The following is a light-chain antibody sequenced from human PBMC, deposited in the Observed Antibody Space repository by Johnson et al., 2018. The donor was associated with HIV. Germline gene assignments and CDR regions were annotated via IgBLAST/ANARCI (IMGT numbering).Light chain of an antibody. CDR1: SSNIGNNY. CDR2: ENN. Sequence: QSVLTQPPSVSAAPGQKVTISCSGSSSNIGNNYVSWYQQLPGTAPKLLIYENNKRPSGIPDRFSGSKSGTSATLGITGLQTGDEADYYFGTWDSSLSAFVFGTGTTVTVL. J-gene: IGLJ1*01. V-gene: IGLV1-51*02. CDR3: GTWDSSLSAFV.